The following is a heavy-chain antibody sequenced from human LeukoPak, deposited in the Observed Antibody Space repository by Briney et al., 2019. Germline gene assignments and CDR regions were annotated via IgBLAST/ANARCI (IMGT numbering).Heavy chain of an antibody. J-gene: IGHJ3*02. Sequence: PGGSLRLSCAASGFTFDDYAMHWVRQVPGKGLEWVSGIDWDSGNTGYADSVKGRFTISRDNAKDSVYLQMNSLRPEDTALYYCVKDRNYKDLDSLDIWGQGTMVTVSS. V-gene: IGHV3-9*01. CDR2: IDWDSGNT. CDR3: VKDRNYKDLDSLDI. CDR1: GFTFDDYA. D-gene: IGHD1-7*01.